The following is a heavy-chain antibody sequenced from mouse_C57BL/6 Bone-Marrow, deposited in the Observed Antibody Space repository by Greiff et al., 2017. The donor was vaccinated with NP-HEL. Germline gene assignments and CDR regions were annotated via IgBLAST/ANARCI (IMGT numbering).Heavy chain of an antibody. D-gene: IGHD1-1*02. CDR1: GFSFNTYA. V-gene: IGHV10-1*01. CDR3: VRYGFPYNYAMDY. J-gene: IGHJ4*01. Sequence: EVQVVESGGGLVQPKGSLKLSCAASGFSFNTYAMNWVRQAPGKGLEWVARIRSKSNNYATYYADSVKDRFTISRDDSESMLYLQMNNLKTEDTAMYYCVRYGFPYNYAMDYWGQGTSVTVSS. CDR2: IRSKSNNYAT.